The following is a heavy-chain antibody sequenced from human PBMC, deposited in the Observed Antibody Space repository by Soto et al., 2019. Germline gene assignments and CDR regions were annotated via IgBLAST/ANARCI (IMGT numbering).Heavy chain of an antibody. CDR2: ISASSTYI. D-gene: IGHD4-17*01. Sequence: PGGSLRLSCVASGFAFSSYTMNWVRQAPGKGPEWVSSISASSTYIYYADSVKGRFTISRDNAKYSLYLQLNSLRAGDTALYYCARAALYGDFLHRPADLWGQGTLVTVSS. CDR3: ARAALYGDFLHRPADL. CDR1: GFAFSSYT. V-gene: IGHV3-21*01. J-gene: IGHJ5*02.